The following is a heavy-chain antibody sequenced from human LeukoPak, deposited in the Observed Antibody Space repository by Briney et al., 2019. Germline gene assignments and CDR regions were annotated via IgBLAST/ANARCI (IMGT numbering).Heavy chain of an antibody. V-gene: IGHV4-59*01. D-gene: IGHD2-15*01. CDR2: IYYSGST. J-gene: IGHJ2*01. CDR1: GGSISSYY. Sequence: SETLSLTCTVSGGSISSYYWSWIRQPPGKGLEWIGYIYYSGSTNYNPSLKSRVTISVDTSKNQFSLKLSSVTAADTAVYYCARARRICSGGSSYSYWYFDLWGRGTLVTVSS. CDR3: ARARRICSGGSSYSYWYFDL.